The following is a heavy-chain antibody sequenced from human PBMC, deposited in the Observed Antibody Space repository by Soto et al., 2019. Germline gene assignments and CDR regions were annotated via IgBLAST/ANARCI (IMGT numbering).Heavy chain of an antibody. CDR1: GFTFSNSA. Sequence: PGGSLRLSCTASGFTFSNSAMTCVRQAPGKVLEWVSIISASCRSTYHASSVKGRFTISRDNSKDTLYLQITRLRAEDAAPYSCAKDGQCMAVHLESWGEGTQVSVS. CDR3: AKDGQCMAVHLES. V-gene: IGHV3-23*01. CDR2: ISASCRST. D-gene: IGHD3-3*01. J-gene: IGHJ4*02.